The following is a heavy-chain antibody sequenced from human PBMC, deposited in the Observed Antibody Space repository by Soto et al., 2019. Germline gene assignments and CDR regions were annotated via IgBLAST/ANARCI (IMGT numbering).Heavy chain of an antibody. CDR1: GGTFSSYA. D-gene: IGHD6-6*01. CDR3: ARSQGIAARPGRDYYGMDV. J-gene: IGHJ6*02. V-gene: IGHV1-69*12. Sequence: QVQLVQSGAEVKKPGSSVKVSCKASGGTFSSYAISWVRQAPGQGLEWMGGIIPIFGTANYAQKFQGRGTITADESTSPDYMDLSSLRSEDTAVYYCARSQGIAARPGRDYYGMDVWGQGTTVTVSS. CDR2: IIPIFGTA.